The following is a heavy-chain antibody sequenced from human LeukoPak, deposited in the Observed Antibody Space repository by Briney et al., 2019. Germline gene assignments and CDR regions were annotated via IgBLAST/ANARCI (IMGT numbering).Heavy chain of an antibody. CDR3: ARVTGRHWGWNNWFDP. CDR2: ISAYNGNT. J-gene: IGHJ5*02. CDR1: GYTFTSYG. Sequence: GASVKVSCKASGYTFTSYGISWVRQAPGQGLEWMGWISAYNGNTNYAQKLQGRVTMTTDTSTSTAYMELRSLRSDDTAVYYCARVTGRHWGWNNWFDPWGQGTLVTVSS. V-gene: IGHV1-18*01. D-gene: IGHD7-27*01.